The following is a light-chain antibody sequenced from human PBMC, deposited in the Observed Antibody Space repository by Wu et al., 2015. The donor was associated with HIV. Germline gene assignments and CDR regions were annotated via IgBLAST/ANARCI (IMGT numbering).Light chain of an antibody. CDR1: QSVSASY. CDR3: QVRTQWPPVI. V-gene: IGKV3-11*01. CDR2: DAS. J-gene: IGKJ4*01. Sequence: EIVLTQSPATLSLSPGERATLSCRTSQSVSASYLAWYQQKPGQAPRFLIYDASNRATGIPARFSGSGSGTDFTLTISSLEPEDVAVYYCQVRTQWPPVIFGGGTKGGDQT.